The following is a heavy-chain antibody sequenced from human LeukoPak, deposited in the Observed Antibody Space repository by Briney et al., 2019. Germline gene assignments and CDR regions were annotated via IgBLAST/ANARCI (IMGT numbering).Heavy chain of an antibody. CDR2: LIPIFGTA. Sequence: SVKVSCKVSGGTFSIYGINWVRQSPGPGREWMGGLIPIFGTATYAQKFQGRVTITTDESTSTDYMELSSLRSEDTAVYYCARDLRAYSSSSALDYWGQGTLVTVSS. V-gene: IGHV1-69*05. D-gene: IGHD6-6*01. J-gene: IGHJ4*02. CDR1: GGTFSIYG. CDR3: ARDLRAYSSSSALDY.